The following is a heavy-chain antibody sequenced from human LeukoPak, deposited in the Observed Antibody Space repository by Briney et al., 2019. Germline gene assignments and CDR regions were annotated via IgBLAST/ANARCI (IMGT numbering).Heavy chain of an antibody. V-gene: IGHV3-9*01. J-gene: IGHJ4*02. D-gene: IGHD6-19*01. CDR3: ARDAGIAVAEGEGY. CDR1: GFTFDDYA. Sequence: GGSLRLSCAASGFTFDDYAMHWVRQAPGKGLEWVSGISWNSGSIGYADSVEGRFTISRDNAKNSLYLQMNSLRAEDTALYYCARDAGIAVAEGEGYWGQGTLVTVSS. CDR2: ISWNSGSI.